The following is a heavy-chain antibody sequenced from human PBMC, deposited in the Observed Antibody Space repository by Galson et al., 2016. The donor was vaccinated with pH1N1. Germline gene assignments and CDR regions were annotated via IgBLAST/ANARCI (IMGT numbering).Heavy chain of an antibody. J-gene: IGHJ4*02. CDR2: TSGSGGTT. Sequence: SLRLSCAASGFAFSNYAMTWVRQAPGKGLGWDSATSGSGGTTYSADSVRGRFTVSRDHSKNTLYLQMSSLRAEDTGVYYCAKDLGDNIWGSYRPGDWGLGTLVTVSS. D-gene: IGHD3-16*02. CDR3: AKDLGDNIWGSYRPGD. V-gene: IGHV3-23*01. CDR1: GFAFSNYA.